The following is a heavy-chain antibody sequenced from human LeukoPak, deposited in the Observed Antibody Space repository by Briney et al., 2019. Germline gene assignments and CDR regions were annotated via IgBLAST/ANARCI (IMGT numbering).Heavy chain of an antibody. J-gene: IGHJ4*02. D-gene: IGHD6-19*01. CDR3: ARDHYTSGWNQGPVY. Sequence: GGSLRLSCAASGFTFSSYAMHWVRQAPGKGLEWVAVISYDGSNKNYADSVRGRFTISRDSSKDTLYLEMNSLRPEDTGVYYCARDHYTSGWNQGPVYWGEGAGDSVSS. CDR1: GFTFSSYA. V-gene: IGHV3-30-3*01. CDR2: ISYDGSNK.